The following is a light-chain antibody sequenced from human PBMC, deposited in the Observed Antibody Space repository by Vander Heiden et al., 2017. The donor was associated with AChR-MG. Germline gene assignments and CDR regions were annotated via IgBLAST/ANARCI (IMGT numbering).Light chain of an antibody. CDR1: QSISTS. CDR2: GAS. V-gene: IGKV3-15*01. Sequence: EIVMTQSPATLSVSPGERATLYCRASQSISTSLAWYQQIPGQAPRLLIYGASTRATGVPARFSGSGSGTEFTLTISSLQSEDFAVYYCQQYNDWPRTFGQGTKVDIK. CDR3: QQYNDWPRT. J-gene: IGKJ1*01.